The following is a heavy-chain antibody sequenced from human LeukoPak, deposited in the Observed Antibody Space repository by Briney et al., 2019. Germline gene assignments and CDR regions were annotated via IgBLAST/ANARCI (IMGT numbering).Heavy chain of an antibody. CDR1: GYTFTSYG. J-gene: IGHJ3*02. V-gene: IGHV1-18*01. D-gene: IGHD3-10*01. CDR3: ARRFMVRGVTSGAFDI. Sequence: ASVKVSCKASGYTFTSYGISWVRQAPGQGLEWMGWISAYNGNTNYAQKLQGRVTMTTDTSTSTAYMELRSLRSDDTAVYYCARRFMVRGVTSGAFDIWGQGTMVTVSS. CDR2: ISAYNGNT.